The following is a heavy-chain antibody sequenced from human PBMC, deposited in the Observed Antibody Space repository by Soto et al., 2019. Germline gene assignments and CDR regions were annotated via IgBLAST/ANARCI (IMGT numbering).Heavy chain of an antibody. D-gene: IGHD5-12*01. V-gene: IGHV3-30-3*01. J-gene: IGHJ4*02. CDR2: ISYDGSNK. Sequence: QVQLVESGGGVVQPGRSLRLSCAASGFTFSSYAMHWVRQAPGKGLEWVAVISYDGSNKYYADSVKGRFTISRDNSKNTLYLQMNSLRAEDTAVYYCARERDGYKRIPFDYWGQGTLVTVSS. CDR1: GFTFSSYA. CDR3: ARERDGYKRIPFDY.